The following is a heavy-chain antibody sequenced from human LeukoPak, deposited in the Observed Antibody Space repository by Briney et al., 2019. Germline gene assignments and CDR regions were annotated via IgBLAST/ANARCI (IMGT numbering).Heavy chain of an antibody. J-gene: IGHJ4*02. V-gene: IGHV3-48*01. CDR2: ISTSSSTI. CDR3: ARIPHWENYYFDY. D-gene: IGHD7-27*01. Sequence: TGGPLTLSCAASGFTFSNYSMNWVRQAPAKGREWVSYISTSSSTISYADSVMGRFTISRDNAKNSLYLQMNSLRAEDTAVYYCARIPHWENYYFDYWGQGTLVTVSS. CDR1: GFTFSNYS.